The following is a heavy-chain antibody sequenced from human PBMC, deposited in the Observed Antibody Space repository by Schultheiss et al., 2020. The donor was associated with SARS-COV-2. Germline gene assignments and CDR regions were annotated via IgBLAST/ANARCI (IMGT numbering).Heavy chain of an antibody. V-gene: IGHV3-33*08. CDR1: GFTFSSYG. CDR3: GRDPNGDYVGTFDM. CDR2: IWYYGSNK. J-gene: IGHJ3*02. D-gene: IGHD4-17*01. Sequence: GGSLRLSCAGSGFTFSSYGMHWVRQAPGKGLEWVAVIWYYGSNKYYADSVKGRFTISRDNSKSTLSLQMNTLSAEDTAIYYCGRDPNGDYVGTFDMWGQGTMVTVSS.